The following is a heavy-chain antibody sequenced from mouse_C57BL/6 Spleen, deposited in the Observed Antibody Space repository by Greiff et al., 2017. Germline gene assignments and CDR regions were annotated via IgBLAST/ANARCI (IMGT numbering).Heavy chain of an antibody. V-gene: IGHV1-15*01. J-gene: IGHJ2*01. CDR2: IDPETGGT. CDR3: TRRGYDGYYVDY. D-gene: IGHD2-3*01. CDR1: GYTFTDYE. Sequence: QVQLKESGAELVRPGASVTLSCKASGYTFTDYEMHWVKQTPVHGLEWIGAIDPETGGTAYNQKFKGKAILTADKSSSTAYMELRSLTSEDSAVYYCTRRGYDGYYVDYWGQGTTLTVSS.